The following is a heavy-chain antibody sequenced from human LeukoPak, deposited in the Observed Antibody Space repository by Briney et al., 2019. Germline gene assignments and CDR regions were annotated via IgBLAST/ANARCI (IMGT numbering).Heavy chain of an antibody. V-gene: IGHV4-39*07. Sequence: SETLSLTCTVSGGSISSSSYYWGWIRQPPGKGLEWIGRIYTSGSTNYNPSLKSRVTMSVDTSKNQFSLKLSSVTAADTAVYYCARDRPYDISTGLWDAFDIWGQGTMVTVSS. J-gene: IGHJ3*02. CDR3: ARDRPYDISTGLWDAFDI. D-gene: IGHD3-9*01. CDR1: GGSISSSSYY. CDR2: IYTSGST.